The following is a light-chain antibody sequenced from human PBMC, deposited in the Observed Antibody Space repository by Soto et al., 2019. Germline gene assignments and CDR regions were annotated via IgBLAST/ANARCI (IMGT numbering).Light chain of an antibody. Sequence: QSVLTQPPSASGTPGQRVTISCSGSSSNIGSNYVYWYQQLPGTAPKLLIYRNNQRPSGVPDRFSGSKSGTSASLAISGLRSEDEADYYCAAWDDSLSVVVFGGGTQLPS. CDR1: SSNIGSNY. J-gene: IGLJ2*01. V-gene: IGLV1-47*01. CDR2: RNN. CDR3: AAWDDSLSVVV.